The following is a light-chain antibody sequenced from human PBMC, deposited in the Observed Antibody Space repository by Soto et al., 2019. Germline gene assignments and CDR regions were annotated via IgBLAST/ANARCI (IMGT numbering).Light chain of an antibody. V-gene: IGKV4-1*01. CDR3: QQYYSSPPVT. Sequence: IVMTQFPDSLAVSLGERATINCKSSPSILYYTTNKNYLSWYQHKPGQPPRMLLSWASTRASGVPDRFSGSGSETDFNLTISSLQAEDVAVYYCQQYYSSPPVTFGQGTRLEIK. CDR1: PSILYYTTNKNY. J-gene: IGKJ5*01. CDR2: WAS.